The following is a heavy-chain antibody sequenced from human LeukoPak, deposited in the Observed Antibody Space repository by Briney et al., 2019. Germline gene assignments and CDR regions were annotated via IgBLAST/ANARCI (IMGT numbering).Heavy chain of an antibody. CDR1: GFTISSFS. V-gene: IGHV3-7*01. CDR3: AREVGRIRYFDWLLNGYFDY. Sequence: PGGSLRLSCAASGFTISSFSMNWVRQAPGKGLEWVANIKQDGSEKYYVDSVKGRFTISRDNAKNSLYLQMNSLRAEDTAVYYCAREVGRIRYFDWLLNGYFDYWGQGTLVTVSS. J-gene: IGHJ4*02. CDR2: IKQDGSEK. D-gene: IGHD3-9*01.